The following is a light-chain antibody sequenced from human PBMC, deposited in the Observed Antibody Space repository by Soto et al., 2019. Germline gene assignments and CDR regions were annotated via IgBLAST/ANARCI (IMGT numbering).Light chain of an antibody. J-gene: IGKJ2*01. CDR1: QSVDSDY. V-gene: IGKV3-20*01. Sequence: EIVLTQSPGTLSLSPGERATFSCRASQSVDSDYLAWYQQKPGQAPRLLIYGTANRAFGIPDRFSGSGSGTDFTLTISRLAPDDFATYYCQQSYSTPYTFGQGTKLEIK. CDR3: QQSYSTPYT. CDR2: GTA.